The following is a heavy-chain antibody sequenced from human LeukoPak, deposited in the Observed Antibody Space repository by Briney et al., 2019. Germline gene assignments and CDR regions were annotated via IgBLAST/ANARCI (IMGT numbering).Heavy chain of an antibody. D-gene: IGHD6-13*01. J-gene: IGHJ3*02. CDR2: IYYSGST. Sequence: PSETLSLTCTVSGGSISSSSYYWGWLRQPPGKGLEWIGSIYYSGSTYYNPSLKSRVTISVGTSKNQFSLKLSSVTAADTAVYYCARVWQQLGRGAFDIWGQGTMVTVSS. CDR3: ARVWQQLGRGAFDI. V-gene: IGHV4-39*07. CDR1: GGSISSSSYY.